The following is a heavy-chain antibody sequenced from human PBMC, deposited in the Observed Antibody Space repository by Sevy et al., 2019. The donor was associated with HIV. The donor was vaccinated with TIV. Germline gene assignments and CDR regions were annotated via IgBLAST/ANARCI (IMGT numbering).Heavy chain of an antibody. Sequence: ASVKVSCKVSGRTLTQLSIHWVRQAPGKGLEWMGTFDPEDDEKIYAQKFQGRVTMTEDTSTDTAYMELSRLRYEVTAVYYCATTKDYYESSGYPFDYWGQGTLVTVSS. J-gene: IGHJ4*02. V-gene: IGHV1-24*01. D-gene: IGHD5-12*01. CDR1: GRTLTQLS. CDR2: FDPEDDEK. CDR3: ATTKDYYESSGYPFDY.